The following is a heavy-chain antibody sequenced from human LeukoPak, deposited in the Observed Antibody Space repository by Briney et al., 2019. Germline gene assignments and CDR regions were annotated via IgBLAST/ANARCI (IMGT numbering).Heavy chain of an antibody. D-gene: IGHD3-3*01. V-gene: IGHV4-39*01. J-gene: IGHJ4*02. CDR3: ARHMGDFWSGYRCDY. CDR1: GGSISSNNYY. Sequence: PSETLSLTCTVSGGSISSNNYYWSCARHPPGKGLDLIGTIYYSGSTYYKPSRKSRVTISVDTSKNQLSLKLSSVTAADTAVYYCARHMGDFWSGYRCDYWGQGTLVTVSS. CDR2: IYYSGST.